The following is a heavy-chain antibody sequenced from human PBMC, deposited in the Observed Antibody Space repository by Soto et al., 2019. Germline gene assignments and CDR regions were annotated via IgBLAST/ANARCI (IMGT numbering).Heavy chain of an antibody. CDR3: ASLWGSSGYFYGGWFDP. CDR1: GGTFSSYA. Sequence: QVQLVQSGAEVKKPGSSVKVSCKASGGTFSSYAISWVRQAPGQGLEWMGGIIPIFGTANYAQKFQGRVTITADEPTSTAYMELSSLRSEDTAVYYCASLWGSSGYFYGGWFDPWGQGTLVTVSS. CDR2: IIPIFGTA. D-gene: IGHD3-22*01. J-gene: IGHJ5*02. V-gene: IGHV1-69*01.